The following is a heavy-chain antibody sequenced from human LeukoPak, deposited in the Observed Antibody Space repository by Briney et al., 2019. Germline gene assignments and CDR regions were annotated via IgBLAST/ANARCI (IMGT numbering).Heavy chain of an antibody. Sequence: GRSLRLSCAASGFTFSSYAMHWVRQAPGKGLGWVAVISYDGSNKYYADSVKGRFTISRDNSKNTLYLQMNSLRAEDTAVYYCARGSGKITMVRGVPWYFDLWGRGTLVTVSS. D-gene: IGHD3-10*01. CDR3: ARGSGKITMVRGVPWYFDL. CDR2: ISYDGSNK. J-gene: IGHJ2*01. CDR1: GFTFSSYA. V-gene: IGHV3-30-3*01.